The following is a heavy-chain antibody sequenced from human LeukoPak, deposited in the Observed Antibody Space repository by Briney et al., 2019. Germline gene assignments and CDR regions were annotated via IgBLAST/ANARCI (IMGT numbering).Heavy chain of an antibody. CDR2: TYYRSKWYN. J-gene: IGHJ4*02. CDR3: ARDPTLITMVRGVIGYYFDY. Sequence: SQTLSLTCAISGDSVSSNSAAWNWIRQSPSRGLEWLGRTYYRSKWYNDYAVSVKSRITINPDTSKNQFSLQLNSVTPEDTAVYYCARDPTLITMVRGVIGYYFDYWGQGTLVTVSS. CDR1: GDSVSSNSAA. D-gene: IGHD3-10*01. V-gene: IGHV6-1*01.